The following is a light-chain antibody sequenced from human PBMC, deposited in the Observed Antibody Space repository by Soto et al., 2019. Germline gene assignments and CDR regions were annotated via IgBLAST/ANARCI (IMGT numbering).Light chain of an antibody. CDR3: QQYNNWWT. J-gene: IGKJ1*01. V-gene: IGKV3-15*01. CDR1: QSVSNN. CDR2: GAS. Sequence: EIVMTQSPATLSVSPGERATLSCRASQSVSNNLAWYQKKPGQAPRLLIYGASTRATGIPARLSGSGSGTEFTLTISSLQSEDFAFYYCQQYNNWWTFGQGTRVEIK.